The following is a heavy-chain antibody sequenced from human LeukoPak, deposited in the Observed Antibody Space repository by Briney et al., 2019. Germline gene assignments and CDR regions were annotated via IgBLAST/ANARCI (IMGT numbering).Heavy chain of an antibody. CDR3: AREITGTTFDY. J-gene: IGHJ4*02. CDR2: IYYSGST. CDR1: GGSISSYY. Sequence: SETLSLTCTVSGGSISSYYWSWIRQPPGEGLEWIGYIYYSGSTNYNPSLKSRVTISVDTSKNQFSLKLSSVTAADTAVYYCAREITGTTFDYWGQGTLVTVSS. D-gene: IGHD1-20*01. V-gene: IGHV4-59*01.